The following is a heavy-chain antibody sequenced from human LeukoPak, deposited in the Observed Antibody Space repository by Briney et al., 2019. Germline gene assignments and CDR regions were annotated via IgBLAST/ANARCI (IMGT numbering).Heavy chain of an antibody. CDR1: GCTFSSYE. V-gene: IGHV3-48*03. CDR3: ASAMDGPQFDY. D-gene: IGHD2-2*03. Sequence: SGVSLRLSCAASGCTFSSYEMNWVRQAPGKRLEWVSYISSSGSIIYYADSVKGRFTISRDNAKNSLYLQMNSLRAEDTAVYYCASAMDGPQFDYWGQGTLVTVSS. CDR2: ISSSGSII. J-gene: IGHJ4*02.